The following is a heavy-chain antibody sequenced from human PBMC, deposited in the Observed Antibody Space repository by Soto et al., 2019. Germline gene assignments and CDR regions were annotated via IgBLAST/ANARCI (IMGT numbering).Heavy chain of an antibody. CDR1: GYIFSSYG. CDR3: ARDRLPGTVYSDFWGGGSRWFDP. D-gene: IGHD3-3*01. J-gene: IGHJ5*02. V-gene: IGHV1-18*04. Sequence: QVHLVQSGPEVKKPGASVRVSCKASGYIFSSYGISWVRQAPGQGLEWMGWISGYNGDTNNAQKFQDRVTLTTDTPTTPAYMELRSLRSDDTAVSFSARDRLPGTVYSDFWGGGSRWFDPWGQGALVTVSS. CDR2: ISGYNGDT.